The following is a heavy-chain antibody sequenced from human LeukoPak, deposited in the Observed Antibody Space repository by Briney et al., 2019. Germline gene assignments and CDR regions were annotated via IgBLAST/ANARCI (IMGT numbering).Heavy chain of an antibody. J-gene: IGHJ3*01. Sequence: SVKVSCKTSGFTFSTSAVQWVRQARGQRLEWIGWIIVGSGVTNYAQSLQGRFTITRDMSTNTAYMELSSLGSEDSAVYYCAAELYGVYTDCCTFHLWGQGTMVTVSS. D-gene: IGHD4-17*01. CDR3: AAELYGVYTDCCTFHL. V-gene: IGHV1-58*01. CDR1: GFTFSTSA. CDR2: IIVGSGVT.